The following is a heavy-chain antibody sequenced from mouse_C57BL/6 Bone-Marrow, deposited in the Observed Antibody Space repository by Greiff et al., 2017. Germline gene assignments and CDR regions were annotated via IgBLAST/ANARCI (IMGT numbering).Heavy chain of an antibody. V-gene: IGHV3-8*01. CDR1: GYSITSDY. CDR2: ISYSGST. D-gene: IGHD3-2*02. Sequence: EVKLMESGPGLAKPSQTLSLTCSVTGYSITSDYWNWIRKFPGNKLEYMGYISYSGSTYYNPSLTSRISITRDPSKNQYYLQLNSVTTEDTATYYCARRSHSSGLDYWGQGTTLTVSS. CDR3: ARRSHSSGLDY. J-gene: IGHJ2*01.